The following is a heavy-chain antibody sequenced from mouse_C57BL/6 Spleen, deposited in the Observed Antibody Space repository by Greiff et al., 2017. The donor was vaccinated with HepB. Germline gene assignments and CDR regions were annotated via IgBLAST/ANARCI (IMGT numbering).Heavy chain of an antibody. V-gene: IGHV7-3*01. CDR2: IRNKANGYTT. Sequence: DVKLVESGGGLVQPGGSLSLSCAASGFTFTDYYMSWVRQPPGKALEWLGFIRNKANGYTTEYSASVKGRFTISRDNSQSILYLQMNALRAEDSATYYCARYGVLLFDYWGQGTTLTGSS. CDR3: ARYGVLLFDY. D-gene: IGHD1-1*01. J-gene: IGHJ2*01. CDR1: GFTFTDYY.